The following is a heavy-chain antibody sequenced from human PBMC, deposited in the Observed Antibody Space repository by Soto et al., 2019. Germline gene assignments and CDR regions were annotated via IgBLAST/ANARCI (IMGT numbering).Heavy chain of an antibody. Sequence: GGSLRLSCATSGFKFNEYDMSWIRQAPGKGLEWVSAISGSGGSIYYAESVKGRFTISRDNSKNTLYLQMNSLRAEDTAVYYCAKPIAARLGYFDYWGQGTLVTVSS. J-gene: IGHJ4*02. CDR1: GFKFNEYD. V-gene: IGHV3-23*01. CDR2: ISGSGGSI. D-gene: IGHD6-6*01. CDR3: AKPIAARLGYFDY.